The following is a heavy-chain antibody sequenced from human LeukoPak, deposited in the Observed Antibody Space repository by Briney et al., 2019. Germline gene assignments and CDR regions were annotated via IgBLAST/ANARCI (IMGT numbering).Heavy chain of an antibody. J-gene: IGHJ4*02. V-gene: IGHV3-21*01. CDR1: GFTFSSYS. CDR2: ISSSSSYI. Sequence: GGSLRLSCAASGFTFSSYSMNWVRQAPGKGLEWVSSISSSSSYIYYADSVKGRFTISRDNAKNSLYLQMNSLRAEDTAVYYCARATYSSTLSEDYWGQGTLVTVSS. CDR3: ARATYSSTLSEDY. D-gene: IGHD6-13*01.